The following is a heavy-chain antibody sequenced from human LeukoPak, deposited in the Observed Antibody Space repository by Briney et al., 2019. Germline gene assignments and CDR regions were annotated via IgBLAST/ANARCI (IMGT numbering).Heavy chain of an antibody. CDR2: IYYSGST. D-gene: IGHD3-22*01. CDR1: GGSISSYY. CDR3: ARARGYYDSAAFDY. J-gene: IGHJ4*02. Sequence: PSETLSLTCTVSGGSISSYYWSWIRQPPGKGLEWIGYIYYSGSTNYNPSLKSRVTISVDTSKNQFSLKLSSVTAADTAVYYCARARGYYDSAAFDYWGQGTLVTVSS. V-gene: IGHV4-59*08.